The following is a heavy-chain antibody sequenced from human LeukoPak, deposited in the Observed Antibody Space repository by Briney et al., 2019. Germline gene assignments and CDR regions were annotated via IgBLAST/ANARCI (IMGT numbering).Heavy chain of an antibody. Sequence: GASVKVSCKASGYTFTSYGISWVRQAPGQGLEWMGWISAYNGNTNHAQKLQGRVTMTTDTSTSTAYMELRSLRSDDTAVYYCATLGPDIVATIPATPFDYWGQGTLVTVSS. J-gene: IGHJ4*02. D-gene: IGHD5-12*01. CDR2: ISAYNGNT. CDR3: ATLGPDIVATIPATPFDY. V-gene: IGHV1-18*01. CDR1: GYTFTSYG.